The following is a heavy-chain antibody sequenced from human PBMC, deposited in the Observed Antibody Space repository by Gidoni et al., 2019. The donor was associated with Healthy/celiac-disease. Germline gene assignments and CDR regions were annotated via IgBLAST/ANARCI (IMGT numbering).Heavy chain of an antibody. Sequence: QVTLKESGPVLVKPTETLTLTCTVSGFSLSNARMGVSWIRQPPGKALEWLAPIFSNDDKSCSTSLTSRLTISKDTSKSQVVLTMTNMDPVDTATYYCARSHNRQWLDPRNLDYWGQGTLVTVSS. J-gene: IGHJ4*02. CDR2: IFSNDDK. CDR1: GFSLSNARMG. V-gene: IGHV2-26*01. CDR3: ARSHNRQWLDPRNLDY. D-gene: IGHD6-19*01.